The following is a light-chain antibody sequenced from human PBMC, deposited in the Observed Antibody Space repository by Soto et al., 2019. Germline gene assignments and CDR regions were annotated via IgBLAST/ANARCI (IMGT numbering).Light chain of an antibody. CDR3: CSYTGSSTYV. CDR2: DVN. Sequence: SALTQPACVSGSPGQSITISCTGTSSDVGGYNYVSWYQQHPDRAPKLLIYDVNNRPSGVSNRFSGSKSGNTASLTISGLQAEDEADYYCCSYTGSSTYVFGTGTKVTVL. J-gene: IGLJ1*01. V-gene: IGLV2-14*01. CDR1: SSDVGGYNY.